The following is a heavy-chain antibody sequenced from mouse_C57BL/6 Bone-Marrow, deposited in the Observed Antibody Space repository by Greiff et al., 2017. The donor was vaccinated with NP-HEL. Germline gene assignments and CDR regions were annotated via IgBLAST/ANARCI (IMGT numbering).Heavy chain of an antibody. J-gene: IGHJ4*01. D-gene: IGHD2-12*01. V-gene: IGHV1-55*01. CDR1: GYTFTSYW. CDR3: AINYSPYGDYAMDY. Sequence: QVQLQQPGAELVKPGASVKMSCEASGYTFTSYWITWVKQRPGQGLEWIGDIYPGSGSTNYNEKFKSKATLTVDTSSSTAYMQLSSLTSEDSAVYYCAINYSPYGDYAMDYWGQGTSVTVSS. CDR2: IYPGSGST.